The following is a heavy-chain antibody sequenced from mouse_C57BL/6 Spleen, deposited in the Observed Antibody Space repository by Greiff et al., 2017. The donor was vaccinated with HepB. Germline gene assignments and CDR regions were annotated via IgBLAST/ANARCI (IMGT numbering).Heavy chain of an antibody. V-gene: IGHV1-53*01. CDR3: SRWQYYGSSYGGFDY. CDR1: GYTFTSYW. Sequence: QVQLQQPGTELVKPGASVKLSCKASGYTFTSYWMHWVKQRPGQGLEWIGNINPSNGGTNYNEKFKSKATLTVNKSSSTAYMHLSSLTTEDSAVYYCSRWQYYGSSYGGFDYWGQGTTLTVSS. J-gene: IGHJ2*01. D-gene: IGHD1-1*01. CDR2: INPSNGGT.